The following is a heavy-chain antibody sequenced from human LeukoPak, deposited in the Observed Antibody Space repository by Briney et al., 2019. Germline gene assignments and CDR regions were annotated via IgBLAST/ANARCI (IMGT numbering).Heavy chain of an antibody. V-gene: IGHV1-2*02. D-gene: IGHD3-16*02. CDR1: GYTFTAYY. J-gene: IGHJ4*02. CDR2: INPNNGGT. Sequence: ASVKVSCKTSGYTFTAYYTLWVRQAPGQGPEWMGWINPNNGGTNYAQKFQGRVTMTRDTSISAAYMELSRLRSDDTAVYYCARVAGLGELSWGQGTLVTVSS. CDR3: ARVAGLGELS.